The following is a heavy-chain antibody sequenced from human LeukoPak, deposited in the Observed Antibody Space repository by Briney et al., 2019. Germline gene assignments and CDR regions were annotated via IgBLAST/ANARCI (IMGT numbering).Heavy chain of an antibody. CDR3: ARDAVAGRVYYFDY. CDR2: IYHSGST. Sequence: SETLSLTCTVSGGSITGYYWGWIRQPPGKGLAWVGYIYHSGSTKYNPSLKSRVTMSVDTSKNHFSLKLSSVTAADTAVYYCARDAVAGRVYYFDYWGQGILVTVSS. V-gene: IGHV4-59*01. D-gene: IGHD6-19*01. CDR1: GGSITGYY. J-gene: IGHJ4*02.